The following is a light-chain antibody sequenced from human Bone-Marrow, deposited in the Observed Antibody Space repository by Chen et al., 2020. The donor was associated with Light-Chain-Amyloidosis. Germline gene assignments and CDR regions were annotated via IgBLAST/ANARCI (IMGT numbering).Light chain of an antibody. Sequence: SYVLTQPSSVSVAPGQTATIACGGNNIGSTSVHWYQQTPGQAPLLVGYDDSDRPSGIPEQCSGSNSGNTTTLTISRVEAGDEADYYGQVWDRSSDRPVFGGGTKLTVL. J-gene: IGLJ2*01. CDR2: DDS. CDR1: NIGSTS. V-gene: IGLV3-21*02. CDR3: QVWDRSSDRPV.